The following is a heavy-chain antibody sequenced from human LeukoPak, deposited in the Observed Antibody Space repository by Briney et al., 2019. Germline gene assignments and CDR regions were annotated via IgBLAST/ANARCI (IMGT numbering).Heavy chain of an antibody. J-gene: IGHJ4*02. CDR2: INPHSGGT. CDR1: GYTFTGYF. Sequence: SVKVSCKASGYTFTGYFMHWVRQAPGQGLEWMGWINPHSGGTDNAQNFQGRVTMTRDTSINTAYMELTRMTSDDTAVYFCARGGGTSGPELDYWGQGTLVTVSS. CDR3: ARGGGTSGPELDY. V-gene: IGHV1-2*02. D-gene: IGHD3-3*01.